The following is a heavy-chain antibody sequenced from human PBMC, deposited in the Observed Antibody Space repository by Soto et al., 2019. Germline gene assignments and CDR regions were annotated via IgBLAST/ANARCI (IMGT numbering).Heavy chain of an antibody. CDR1: GGTFSSYT. CDR3: ARDGVSSTEYTWNYGTYFDY. V-gene: IGHV1-69*04. D-gene: IGHD1-7*01. J-gene: IGHJ4*02. Sequence: SVKVSCKASGGTFSSYTISWVRQAPGQGLEWLGRIIPILGIANYAQKFQGRVTITADKSTSTAYMELNSLRPDDTAMYYCARDGVSSTEYTWNYGTYFDYWGQGALVTVSS. CDR2: IIPILGIA.